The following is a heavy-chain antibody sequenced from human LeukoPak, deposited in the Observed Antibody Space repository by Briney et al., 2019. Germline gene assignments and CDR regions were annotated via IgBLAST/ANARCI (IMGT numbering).Heavy chain of an antibody. D-gene: IGHD6-13*01. CDR1: GFTFDDYG. J-gene: IGHJ5*02. CDR3: ARDSSSWSRPPWFDP. CDR2: INWNCGST. Sequence: GGSLRLSCAASGFTFDDYGLSWVRQAPGKGLESVSDINWNCGSTGYADSVKRRFTISRDNDKNSLYLQMNSLRAEDTALYHCARDSSSWSRPPWFDPWGQGTLVTVSS. V-gene: IGHV3-20*01.